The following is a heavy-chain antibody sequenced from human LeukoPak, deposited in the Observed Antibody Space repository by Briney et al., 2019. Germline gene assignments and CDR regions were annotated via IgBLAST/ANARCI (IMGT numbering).Heavy chain of an antibody. CDR3: ARWPHCQDF. V-gene: IGHV3-7*03. CDR2: INKDGSEE. CDR1: GFTFSDFY. Sequence: PGGSLRLSCAAPGFTFSDFYMSWVRPAPGKGLEWVANINKDGSEEKYVDSVKGRFTISGDNAKNSLYLQMSSLRADDTAVYYCARWPHCQDFWGRGTRVTVSS. J-gene: IGHJ4*02.